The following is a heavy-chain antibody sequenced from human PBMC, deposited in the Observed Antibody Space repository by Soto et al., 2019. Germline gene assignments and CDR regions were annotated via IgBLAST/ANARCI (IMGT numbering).Heavy chain of an antibody. V-gene: IGHV3-66*01. CDR3: ARVTLAMDYYYYGMDV. J-gene: IGHJ6*02. D-gene: IGHD5-18*01. Sequence: PGGSLRLSCAASGFSFNNYDMHWVRQARGKGLEWVSIIYSGGSPYYADSVKGRFTISRENSKNTLYLQMSSLRAEDTAVYYCARVTLAMDYYYYGMDVWGQGTTVTVSS. CDR1: GFSFNNYD. CDR2: IYSGGSP.